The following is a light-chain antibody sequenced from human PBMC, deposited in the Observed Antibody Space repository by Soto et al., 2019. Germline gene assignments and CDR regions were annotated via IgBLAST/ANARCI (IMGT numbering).Light chain of an antibody. CDR3: SSYAGSNNYV. Sequence: QSALTQPPSASGSPGQSVAISCTGTSSDVGGYNYVSWYQQHPGKAPKLMIYEVSKRPSGDPDRFSGSKSGNTASLTVSGLQADDEADYYCSSYAGSNNYVFGTGTKLTVL. V-gene: IGLV2-8*01. CDR2: EVS. CDR1: SSDVGGYNY. J-gene: IGLJ1*01.